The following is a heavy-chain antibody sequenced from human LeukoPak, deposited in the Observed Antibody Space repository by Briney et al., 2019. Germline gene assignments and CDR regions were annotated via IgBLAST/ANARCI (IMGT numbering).Heavy chain of an antibody. Sequence: GGSLRLSCAASGFTFSSYAMSWVRQAPGKGLEWVSAISGSGGSTYYADSVKGRFTISRDNSKNTLYLQMNSLRAEDTAVYYCAKGNLGPRITMIVVVPGDYFDYWGQGTLVTVSS. J-gene: IGHJ4*02. CDR2: ISGSGGST. V-gene: IGHV3-23*01. D-gene: IGHD3-22*01. CDR1: GFTFSSYA. CDR3: AKGNLGPRITMIVVVPGDYFDY.